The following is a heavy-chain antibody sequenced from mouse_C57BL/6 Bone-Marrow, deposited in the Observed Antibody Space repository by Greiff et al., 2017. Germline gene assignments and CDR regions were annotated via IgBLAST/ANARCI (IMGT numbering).Heavy chain of an antibody. J-gene: IGHJ2*01. V-gene: IGHV14-4*01. CDR2: IDPENGDT. D-gene: IGHD3-1*01. Sequence: VQLQQSGAELVRPGASVKLSCTASGFNIKDDYMHWVKQRPEQGLEWIGWIDPENGDTEYASKFQGKATITADTSSNTAYLQLSSLTSDDTAVYYCTTGPYFDYWGQGTTLPVSS. CDR1: GFNIKDDY. CDR3: TTGPYFDY.